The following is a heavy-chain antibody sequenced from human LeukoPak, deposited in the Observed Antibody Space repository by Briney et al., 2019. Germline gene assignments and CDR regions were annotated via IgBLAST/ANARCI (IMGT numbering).Heavy chain of an antibody. CDR3: ARTKVGPSTDAFDN. J-gene: IGHJ3*02. D-gene: IGHD1-26*01. CDR2: IYSDGNT. Sequence: GGSLRLSCAASGFTVSSNYMSWVRQAPGKGLEWVSIIYSDGNTYNADSVKDRFTISRDNAKNTLYLQMNSLRAEDTAEYYCARTKVGPSTDAFDNWGQGTMVTVSS. V-gene: IGHV3-66*01. CDR1: GFTVSSNY.